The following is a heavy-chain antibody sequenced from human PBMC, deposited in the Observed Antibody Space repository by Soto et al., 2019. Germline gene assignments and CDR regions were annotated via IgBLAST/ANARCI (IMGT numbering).Heavy chain of an antibody. CDR1: GYTFTSYA. D-gene: IGHD3-10*01. V-gene: IGHV1-3*05. Sequence: QVQLVQSGAEEKKPGASVKVSCKASGYTFTSYAMHWVRQAPGQRLEWMGWINAGNGNTKYSQKFQGRVTITRDTAASTANREVSGLRSEDTAVYYCARGGGGPLDWFDPWGQGTLVPVSS. CDR2: INAGNGNT. CDR3: ARGGGGPLDWFDP. J-gene: IGHJ5*02.